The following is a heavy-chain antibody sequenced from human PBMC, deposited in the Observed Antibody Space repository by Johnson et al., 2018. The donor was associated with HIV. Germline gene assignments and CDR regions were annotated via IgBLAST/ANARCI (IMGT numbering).Heavy chain of an antibody. CDR2: INWNGGRT. Sequence: VQLVESGGGVVRPGGSLRLSCTVAGFRFDDYGMSWVRQAPGKGLEWISTINWNGGRTGYVDSLKGRFTISRDNAKNSLYLQMNSLRAEDTALYYCAREGGSYKDDAFDIWGQGTVVTVSS. CDR3: AREGGSYKDDAFDI. J-gene: IGHJ3*02. CDR1: GFRFDDYG. V-gene: IGHV3-20*04. D-gene: IGHD1-26*01.